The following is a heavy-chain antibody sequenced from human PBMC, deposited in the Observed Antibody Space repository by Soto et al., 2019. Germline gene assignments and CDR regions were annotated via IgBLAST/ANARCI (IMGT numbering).Heavy chain of an antibody. J-gene: IGHJ3*02. V-gene: IGHV4-59*01. Sequence: PSEKLSLTCTVSGGSISSYYWSWFRQPPGKGLEWIGYIYYSGSTNYNPSLKSRVTISVDTSKNQFSLKLSSVTAADTAVYYCARFRRSGTVLDAFDIWGQGTMVIVSS. CDR3: ARFRRSGTVLDAFDI. CDR2: IYYSGST. CDR1: GGSISSYY. D-gene: IGHD3-10*01.